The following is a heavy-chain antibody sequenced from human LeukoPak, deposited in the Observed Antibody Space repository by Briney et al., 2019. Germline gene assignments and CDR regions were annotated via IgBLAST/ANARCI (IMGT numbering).Heavy chain of an antibody. V-gene: IGHV1-2*02. J-gene: IGHJ4*02. D-gene: IGHD3-9*01. CDR3: ARSSRYDIWTGYPY. CDR2: INANSGGT. CDR1: GYTFTGYY. Sequence: ASVKVSCKASGYTFTGYYMHWVRQAPGQGLEWMGWINANSGGTNYAQKFQGRVTMARDTSISTAYMELSRLRSDDTAVYYCARSSRYDIWTGYPYWGQGTLVTVSP.